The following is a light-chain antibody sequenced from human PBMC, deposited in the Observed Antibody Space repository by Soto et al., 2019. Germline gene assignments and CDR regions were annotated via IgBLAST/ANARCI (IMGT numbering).Light chain of an antibody. J-gene: IGKJ2*01. Sequence: DIQMTQSPSSLSASVGDRVSISCQANQDTDNYLNWYHQKPGKAPRLVIYDTSTLEIGVPSRFGRSRSGTKFTFTISGLQPEDVGTYYCQQYNKVPYTFSQGTKVEMK. CDR1: QDTDNY. V-gene: IGKV1-33*01. CDR2: DTS. CDR3: QQYNKVPYT.